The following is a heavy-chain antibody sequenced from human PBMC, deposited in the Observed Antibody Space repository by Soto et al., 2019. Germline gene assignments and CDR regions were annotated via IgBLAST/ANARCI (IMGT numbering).Heavy chain of an antibody. V-gene: IGHV3-64D*06. Sequence: PGGSLRLSCSASGFTFSSYAMHWVRQAPGKGLEYVSAIGSNGGSTYYADSVKGRFTISRDNSKNTLYLQMSSLRAEDTAVYYCVKARSSYDRWFDPWGQGTLVTVSS. J-gene: IGHJ5*02. CDR2: IGSNGGST. D-gene: IGHD3-22*01. CDR1: GFTFSSYA. CDR3: VKARSSYDRWFDP.